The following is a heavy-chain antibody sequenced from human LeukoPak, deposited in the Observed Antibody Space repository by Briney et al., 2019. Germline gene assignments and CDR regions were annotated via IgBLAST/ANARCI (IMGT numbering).Heavy chain of an antibody. Sequence: GESLKISCKGSGYSFTSYWIGWVRQMPGKGLEWMVIIYPGDSDTRYSPSFQGQVTISADKSISTAYLQWSSLKASDTAMYYCARRVVVPAAIDWFDPWGQGTLVTVSS. J-gene: IGHJ5*02. CDR2: IYPGDSDT. CDR1: GYSFTSYW. CDR3: ARRVVVPAAIDWFDP. V-gene: IGHV5-51*01. D-gene: IGHD2-2*01.